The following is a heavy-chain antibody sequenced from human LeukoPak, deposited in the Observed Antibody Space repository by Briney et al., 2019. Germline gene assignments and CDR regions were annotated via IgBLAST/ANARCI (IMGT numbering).Heavy chain of an antibody. J-gene: IGHJ4*02. CDR2: INAGNGNT. D-gene: IGHD3-22*01. CDR3: ARDDNYYDSSGYSPSIDY. CDR1: GYTFTSYA. Sequence: ASVNVSCKASGYTFTSYAMHWVRQAPGQRLEWMGWINAGNGNTKYSQKFQGRVTITRDTSASTAYMELSSLRSEDTAVYYCARDDNYYDSSGYSPSIDYWGQGTLVTVSS. V-gene: IGHV1-3*01.